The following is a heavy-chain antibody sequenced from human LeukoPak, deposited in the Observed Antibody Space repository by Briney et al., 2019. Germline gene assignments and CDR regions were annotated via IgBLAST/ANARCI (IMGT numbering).Heavy chain of an antibody. J-gene: IGHJ3*02. CDR2: ISPNIGTT. CDR1: GDTFSAYF. D-gene: IGHD3-22*01. V-gene: IGHV1-2*02. CDR3: ARQNNYDYESKNSLASEVLDI. Sequence: ASVKLSCKSSGDTFSAYFIPGVRQAPGQGLEWMGWISPNIGTTNYGQKFRGRVTMTRDRSITAYSMELSRLRSGDTAVYYCARQNNYDYESKNSLASEVLDIWGQGTMVTVSS.